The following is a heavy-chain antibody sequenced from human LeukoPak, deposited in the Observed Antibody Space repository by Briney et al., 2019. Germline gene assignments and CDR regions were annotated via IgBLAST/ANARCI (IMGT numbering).Heavy chain of an antibody. D-gene: IGHD3-22*01. J-gene: IGHJ5*02. CDR1: GGSISSSSHS. V-gene: IGHV4-39*01. CDR3: ARHLGYYDSSGYYYWFDP. Sequence: SETLSLTCTVSGGSISSSSHSWAWIRQPPGKTLEWTGSIYYTGRTYYNPSLNSRVTMSVDTSKNQFSLKLSSVTAADTAVYYCARHLGYYDSSGYYYWFDPWGQGTLVTVSS. CDR2: IYYTGRT.